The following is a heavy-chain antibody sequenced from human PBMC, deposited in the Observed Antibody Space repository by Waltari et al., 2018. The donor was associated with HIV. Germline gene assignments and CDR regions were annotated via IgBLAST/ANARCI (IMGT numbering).Heavy chain of an antibody. CDR2: ISGSGGST. Sequence: EVQLLESGGGLVQPGGSLRLSCAASGFTFSSYAMSWVRQAPGRGLWWVSAISGSGGSTYYAESVKGRFTISRDNSKNTLDLQMNSLRAEDTAVHYCAKCLGGSYSFDYWGQGTLVTVSS. D-gene: IGHD1-26*01. V-gene: IGHV3-23*01. J-gene: IGHJ4*02. CDR1: GFTFSSYA. CDR3: AKCLGGSYSFDY.